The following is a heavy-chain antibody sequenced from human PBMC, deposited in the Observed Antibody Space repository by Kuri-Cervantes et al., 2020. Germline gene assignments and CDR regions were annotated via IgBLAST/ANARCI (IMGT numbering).Heavy chain of an antibody. Sequence: ASVKVSCKASGSTFTSYYMHWVRQAPGQGLEWMGIINPSGGSTSYAQKFQGRVTMTRDTSTSTVYMELSSLRSEDTAVYYCARVGEYYYDSSGYSFDYWGQGTLVTVSS. CDR3: ARVGEYYYDSSGYSFDY. D-gene: IGHD3-22*01. J-gene: IGHJ4*02. CDR2: INPSGGST. V-gene: IGHV1-46*01. CDR1: GSTFTSYY.